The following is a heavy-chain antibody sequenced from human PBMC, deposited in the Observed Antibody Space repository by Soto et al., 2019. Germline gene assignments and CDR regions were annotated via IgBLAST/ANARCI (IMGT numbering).Heavy chain of an antibody. CDR3: ARDVGSGVDP. D-gene: IGHD3-10*01. CDR2: FVPILGLA. Sequence: QVQLVQSGAEVKKPGSSVKVSCKASGGTFSSYTISWVRQAPGQGVEWMGRFVPILGLAHYAQKFQGRVTITADKSTSTAYMELSSLRSDDTAVYYCARDVGSGVDPWGQGTLVTVSS. V-gene: IGHV1-69*08. J-gene: IGHJ5*02. CDR1: GGTFSSYT.